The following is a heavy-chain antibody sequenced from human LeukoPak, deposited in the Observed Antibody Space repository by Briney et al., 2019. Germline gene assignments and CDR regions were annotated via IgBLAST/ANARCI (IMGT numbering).Heavy chain of an antibody. CDR1: GFTFSSYA. CDR3: AKGSAVAPTVLMVYAYFDY. D-gene: IGHD2-8*01. V-gene: IGHV3-23*01. CDR2: ISGSGGST. Sequence: PGGSLRLSCAASGFTFSSYAMSWVRQAPGKGLEWVSAISGSGGSTYYADSVKGRFTISRDNSKNTLYLQMNSLRAEDTAVYYCAKGSAVAPTVLMVYAYFDYWGQGTLVTVSS. J-gene: IGHJ4*02.